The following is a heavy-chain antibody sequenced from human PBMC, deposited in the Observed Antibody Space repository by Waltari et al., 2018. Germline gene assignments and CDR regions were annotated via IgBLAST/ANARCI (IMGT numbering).Heavy chain of an antibody. V-gene: IGHV4-4*07. CDR2: IYTSGST. CDR3: ARDDGGRNWFDP. CDR1: GCSLSSYH. J-gene: IGHJ5*02. Sequence: QVDLQESGPGLVKPSEPLSFTCTVSGCSLSSYHWSWIRQPAGPGLGWIGRIYTSGSTKYNPSLKSRITMSVDTSKNQFSLKLSAVTAADTAVYYSARDDGGRNWFDPWGQGTLVTVSS.